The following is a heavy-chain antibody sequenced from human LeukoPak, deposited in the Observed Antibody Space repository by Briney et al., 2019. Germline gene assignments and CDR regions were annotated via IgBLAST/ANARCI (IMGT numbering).Heavy chain of an antibody. CDR3: ARSPYYYDSSGYPSDY. CDR1: GGSFSGYH. CDR2: INHSGST. D-gene: IGHD3-22*01. J-gene: IGHJ4*02. Sequence: PSETLSLTCAVYGGSFSGYHWSWIRQPPGKGLEWIGEINHSGSTNYNPSLKSRVTISVDTSKYQFSLKLSSVTAADTAVYYCARSPYYYDSSGYPSDYWGQGTMVTVS. V-gene: IGHV4-34*01.